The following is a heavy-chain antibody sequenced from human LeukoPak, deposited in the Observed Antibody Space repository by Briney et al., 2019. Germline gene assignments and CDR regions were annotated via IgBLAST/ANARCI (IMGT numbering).Heavy chain of an antibody. D-gene: IGHD6-19*01. CDR3: AKASGYSSGWYPYLDY. CDR2: ISGSGGST. J-gene: IGHJ4*02. CDR1: GFTFSSYA. V-gene: IGHV3-23*01. Sequence: GGSLRLSCAASGFTFSSYAMSWVRQAPGKGLEWVSAISGSGGSTYYADSVKGRFTISRDNSKNTLYLQMNSLRAEDTAVYYCAKASGYSSGWYPYLDYWGQGTLVTVSS.